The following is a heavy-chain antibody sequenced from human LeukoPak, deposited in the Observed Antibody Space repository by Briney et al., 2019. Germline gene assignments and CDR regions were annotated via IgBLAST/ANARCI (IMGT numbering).Heavy chain of an antibody. J-gene: IGHJ6*02. CDR1: GFTFSSYA. CDR3: ARDLDQFLIAVAGMGRYYYYGMDV. Sequence: PGGSLRLSCAASGFTFSSYAMHWVRQAPGKGLEWVAVISYDGSNKYYADSVKGRFTISRDNSKNTLYLQMNSLRAEDTAVYYCARDLDQFLIAVAGMGRYYYYGMDVWGQGTTVTVSS. D-gene: IGHD6-19*01. CDR2: ISYDGSNK. V-gene: IGHV3-30-3*01.